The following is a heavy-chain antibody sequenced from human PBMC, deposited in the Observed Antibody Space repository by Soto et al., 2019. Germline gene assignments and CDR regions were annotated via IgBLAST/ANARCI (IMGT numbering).Heavy chain of an antibody. CDR2: ISAYNDDT. Sequence: ASVKVSCKASGYTVTSYGISWVRQAPGQGLEWMGWISAYNDDTKYAQKVQGRVFMTTDTSSKTAYLDLRSLRSDDTAVYYCARGGYYDSSGSRDYHYYGMNVWGQGTTVTVSS. D-gene: IGHD3-22*01. CDR1: GYTVTSYG. V-gene: IGHV1-18*01. J-gene: IGHJ6*02. CDR3: ARGGYYDSSGSRDYHYYGMNV.